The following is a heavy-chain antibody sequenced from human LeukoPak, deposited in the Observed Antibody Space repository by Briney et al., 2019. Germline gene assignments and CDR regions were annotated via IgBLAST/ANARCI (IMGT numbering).Heavy chain of an antibody. J-gene: IGHJ4*02. Sequence: SETLSLTCNVFGDSMNNYYWSWIRQPPGKGLEWIGNINDSGSTNSNPSLKSRATISVDMSRKHFFLDLSSVTAADTAVYYCASGGGPVQVDYWGQGTLVTVSS. V-gene: IGHV4-59*01. CDR2: INDSGST. CDR1: GDSMNNYY. CDR3: ASGGGPVQVDY.